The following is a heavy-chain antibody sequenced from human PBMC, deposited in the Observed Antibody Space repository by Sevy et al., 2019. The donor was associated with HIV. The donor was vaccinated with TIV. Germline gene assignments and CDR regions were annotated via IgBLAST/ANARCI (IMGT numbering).Heavy chain of an antibody. CDR2: ISYDGNNK. D-gene: IGHD2-8*01. CDR1: GFTFSSYA. CDR3: AKDHNVWSEGGFLHL. J-gene: IGHJ1*01. Sequence: GGSLRLSCAASGFTFSSYAIHWVRQAPGKGLEWVAVISYDGNNKYDADSVQGRFTVSRDNSKNTQYVQMNSLRAEDTAVYYWAKDHNVWSEGGFLHLWGQGTLVTVSS. V-gene: IGHV3-30*18.